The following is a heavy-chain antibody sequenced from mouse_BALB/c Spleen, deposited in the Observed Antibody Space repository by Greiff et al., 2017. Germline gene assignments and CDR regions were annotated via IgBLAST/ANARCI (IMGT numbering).Heavy chain of an antibody. Sequence: QVQLQQSGAELVRPGASVTLSCKASGYTFTDYEMHWVKQTPVHGLEWIGAIDPETGGTAYNQKFKGKATLTADKSSSTAYMELRSLTSEDSAVYYCTRSGLRDLYYFDYWGQGTTLTVSS. CDR2: IDPETGGT. J-gene: IGHJ2*01. CDR3: TRSGLRDLYYFDY. V-gene: IGHV1-15*01. D-gene: IGHD2-4*01. CDR1: GYTFTDYE.